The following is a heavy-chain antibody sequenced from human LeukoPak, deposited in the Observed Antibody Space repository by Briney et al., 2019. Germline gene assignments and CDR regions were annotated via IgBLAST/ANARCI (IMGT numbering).Heavy chain of an antibody. Sequence: GGSLRLSCAASGFTFSSYWMHWVRQAPGKGLVWVSRINSDGSSTSYADSVKGRFTISRDNAKNTLYLQMNSLRAEDTAVYYCARTDDSSGYYSLALDYWGQGTLVTVSS. V-gene: IGHV3-74*01. CDR3: ARTDDSSGYYSLALDY. J-gene: IGHJ4*02. CDR2: INSDGSST. D-gene: IGHD3-22*01. CDR1: GFTFSSYW.